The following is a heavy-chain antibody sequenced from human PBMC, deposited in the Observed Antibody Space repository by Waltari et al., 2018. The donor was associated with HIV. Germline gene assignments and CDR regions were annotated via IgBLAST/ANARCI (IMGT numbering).Heavy chain of an antibody. J-gene: IGHJ3*02. CDR2: ISSSSSYI. CDR1: GFTFSSYS. CDR3: ASYYYDSSGYFSAFDI. D-gene: IGHD3-22*01. V-gene: IGHV3-21*01. Sequence: CAAYGFTFSSYSMNWVRQAPGKGLEWVSSISSSSSYIYYADSVKGRFTISRDNAKNSLYLQMNSLRAEDTAVYYCASYYYDSSGYFSAFDIWGQGTMVTVSS.